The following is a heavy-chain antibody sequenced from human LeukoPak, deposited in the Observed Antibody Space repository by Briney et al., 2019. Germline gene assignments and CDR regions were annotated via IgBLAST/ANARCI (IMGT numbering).Heavy chain of an antibody. J-gene: IGHJ3*02. D-gene: IGHD3-16*02. CDR2: ISYDGSDE. V-gene: IGHV3-30*18. Sequence: GSLRLSCAASGFTFSSFGMHWVRQAPGKGLEWVTLISYDGSDEYYTDSVKGRFTISRDNSKNTLYLQMNSLRAEDTAVYYCAKRGDMITFGGVIVDDAFDIWGQGTMVTVSS. CDR3: AKRGDMITFGGVIVDDAFDI. CDR1: GFTFSSFG.